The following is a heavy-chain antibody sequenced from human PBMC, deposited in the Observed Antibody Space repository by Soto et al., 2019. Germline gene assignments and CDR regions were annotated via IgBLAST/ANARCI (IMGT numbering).Heavy chain of an antibody. CDR3: ARRYYYGSSGESPGDYYYGMDV. CDR1: GGTFSSYA. V-gene: IGHV1-69*13. Sequence: SVKVSCKASGGTFSSYAISWVRQAPGQGLEWMGGIIPIFGTANYAQKFQGRVTITADESTSTAYMELSSLRSEDTAVYYCARRYYYGSSGESPGDYYYGMDVWGQGTTVTVSS. J-gene: IGHJ6*02. D-gene: IGHD3-22*01. CDR2: IIPIFGTA.